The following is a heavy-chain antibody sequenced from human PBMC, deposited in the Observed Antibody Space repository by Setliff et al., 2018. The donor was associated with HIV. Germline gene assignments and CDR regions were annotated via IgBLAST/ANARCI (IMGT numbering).Heavy chain of an antibody. CDR2: FDPEDGET. J-gene: IGHJ6*03. CDR1: GYTLTELS. V-gene: IGHV1-24*01. Sequence: ASVKVSCKVSGYTLTELSMHWVRQAPGKGLEWMGGFDPEDGETIYAQKFQGRVTMTEDTSTDTAYMELSSLRFDDTAMYYCVRGVQSPPHYSYYYMDVWGEGTMVTVSS. CDR3: VRGVQSPPHYSYYYMDV. D-gene: IGHD3-3*01.